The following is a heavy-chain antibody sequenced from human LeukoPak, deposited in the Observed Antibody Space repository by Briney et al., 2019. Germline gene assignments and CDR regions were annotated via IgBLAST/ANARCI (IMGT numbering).Heavy chain of an antibody. CDR1: GFTFSSYW. CDR2: IKGDGSST. CDR3: ARSDWFDP. Sequence: GGPLRLSCVASGFTFSSYWIHWVRQAPGKGLVWVSRIKGDGSSTSYADSVKGRFTISRDNAKNTLYLQMNSLRAEDTAVYYCARSDWFDPWGQGTPVTVSS. V-gene: IGHV3-74*01. J-gene: IGHJ5*02.